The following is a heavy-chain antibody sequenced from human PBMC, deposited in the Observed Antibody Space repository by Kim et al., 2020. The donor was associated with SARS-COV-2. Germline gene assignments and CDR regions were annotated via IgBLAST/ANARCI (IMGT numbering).Heavy chain of an antibody. CDR1: GFTFSSYG. CDR2: IWYDGSNK. V-gene: IGHV3-33*06. CDR3: SKGLYSSSWYVDY. J-gene: IGHJ4*02. D-gene: IGHD6-13*01. Sequence: GGSLRLSCAASGFTFSSYGMHWVRQAPGKGLEWVAVIWYDGSNKYYADSVKGRFTISRDNSKNTLYLQMNSLRAEDTGVYYCSKGLYSSSWYVDYWGQGTLVTVSS.